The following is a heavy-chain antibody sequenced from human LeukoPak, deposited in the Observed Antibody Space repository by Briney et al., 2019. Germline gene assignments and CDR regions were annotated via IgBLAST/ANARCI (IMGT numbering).Heavy chain of an antibody. Sequence: PGGSLRPSCAASGFTVSSNYMSWVRQAPGKGLEWVSVIYSGGSTYYADSVKGRFTISRDNSKNTLYLQMNSLRAEDTAVYYCARGRSGYYYFDYWGQGTLVTVSS. CDR1: GFTVSSNY. J-gene: IGHJ4*02. CDR3: ARGRSGYYYFDY. D-gene: IGHD3-22*01. CDR2: IYSGGST. V-gene: IGHV3-53*01.